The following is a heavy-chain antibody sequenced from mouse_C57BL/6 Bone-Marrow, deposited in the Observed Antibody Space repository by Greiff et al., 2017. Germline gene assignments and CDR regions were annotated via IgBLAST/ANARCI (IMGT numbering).Heavy chain of an antibody. CDR2: IDPSDSYT. D-gene: IGHD1-1*01. J-gene: IGHJ2*01. V-gene: IGHV1-69*01. CDR1: GYTFTSYW. CDR3: ARYYYGGDY. Sequence: QVQLQQPGAELVMPGASVKLSCKASGYTFTSYWMHWVKQRPGQGLEWIGEIDPSDSYTNYNQKFKGKSTLTVDKSSSTAYMQLSSLTSEDSAVYYCARYYYGGDYWGQGTTLPVSS.